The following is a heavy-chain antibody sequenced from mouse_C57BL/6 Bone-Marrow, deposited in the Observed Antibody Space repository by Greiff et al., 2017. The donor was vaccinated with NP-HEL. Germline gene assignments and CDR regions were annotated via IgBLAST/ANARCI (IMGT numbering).Heavy chain of an antibody. V-gene: IGHV1-50*01. J-gene: IGHJ4*01. CDR3: ARAEVTTGYYYAMDY. CDR2: IDPSDSYT. Sequence: QVQLQQPGAELVKPGASVKLSCKASGYTFTSYWMQWVKQRPGQGLEWIGEIDPSDSYTNYNQKFKGKATLTVDTSSSTAYMQLSSLTSEDSAVYYFARAEVTTGYYYAMDYWGQGTSVTVSS. CDR1: GYTFTSYW. D-gene: IGHD2-2*01.